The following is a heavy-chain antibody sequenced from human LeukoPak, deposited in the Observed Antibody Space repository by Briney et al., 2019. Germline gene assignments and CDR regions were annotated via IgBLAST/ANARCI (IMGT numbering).Heavy chain of an antibody. J-gene: IGHJ4*02. V-gene: IGHV4-39*01. CDR2: VYYSGST. D-gene: IGHD6-19*01. CDR1: VGSISSNSYY. CDR3: ARRYSSGWYGHFDY. Sequence: PSETLSLTCTVSVGSISSNSYYWGWIRQPPGKGLEWIGNVYYSGSTKYNPSLKSRVTISVDTSKNQFSLKLSSVTAADTAVYYCARRYSSGWYGHFDYWGQGTLVTVSS.